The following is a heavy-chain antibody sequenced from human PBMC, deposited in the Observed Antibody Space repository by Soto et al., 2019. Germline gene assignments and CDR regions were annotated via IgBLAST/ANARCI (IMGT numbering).Heavy chain of an antibody. D-gene: IGHD3-22*01. CDR3: ARELLFGYLEN. Sequence: QVQLVQSGAEVKKPGAAVKVSCKTSGYTFTSYAITWVRQAPGQGLEWMGKISGYNGNTDYSEKFQGRVTMTTDTSTSTAYMELMSLRSDDTAVYFCARELLFGYLENWGQGTLVTVSS. CDR2: ISGYNGNT. V-gene: IGHV1-18*04. CDR1: GYTFTSYA. J-gene: IGHJ4*02.